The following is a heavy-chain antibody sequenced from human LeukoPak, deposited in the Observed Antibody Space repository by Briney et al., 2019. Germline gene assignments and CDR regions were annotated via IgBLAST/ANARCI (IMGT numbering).Heavy chain of an antibody. CDR1: GYTFTSNY. Sequence: ASVKVSCKASGYTFTSNYIHWVRQAPGQGLEWMGWISAYNGNTNYAQKLQGRVTMTTDTSTSTAYMELRSLRSDDTAVYYCARPYYDSSEAAFDIWGQGTMVTVSS. CDR3: ARPYYDSSEAAFDI. CDR2: ISAYNGNT. V-gene: IGHV1-18*04. D-gene: IGHD3-22*01. J-gene: IGHJ3*02.